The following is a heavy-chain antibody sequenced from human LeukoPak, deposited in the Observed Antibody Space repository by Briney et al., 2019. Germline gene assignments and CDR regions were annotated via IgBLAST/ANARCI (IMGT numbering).Heavy chain of an antibody. CDR2: ISSSSSTI. V-gene: IGHV3-48*01. Sequence: GGSLRLSCAASGFTFSSYSMNWVRQAPGKGLEWVSYISSSSSTIYYADSVKGRFTISRDNAKNSLYLQMNSLRAEDTAVYYCARGGGYSYGYSPLYDAFDIWGQGTMVTVSS. J-gene: IGHJ3*02. D-gene: IGHD5-18*01. CDR1: GFTFSSYS. CDR3: ARGGGYSYGYSPLYDAFDI.